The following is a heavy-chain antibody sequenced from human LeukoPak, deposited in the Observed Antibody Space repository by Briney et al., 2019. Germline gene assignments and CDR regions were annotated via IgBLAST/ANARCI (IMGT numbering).Heavy chain of an antibody. CDR1: GFTVSSNY. Sequence: GGSLRLSCAASGFTVSSNYMSWLRQAPGKGLEWVSVIYSGGSTYYADSVKGRFTISRHNSKNTLYLQMNSLRAEDTAVYYCARDRSYYDSSGYIIWGQGTLVTVSS. J-gene: IGHJ4*02. CDR2: IYSGGST. CDR3: ARDRSYYDSSGYII. D-gene: IGHD3-22*01. V-gene: IGHV3-53*04.